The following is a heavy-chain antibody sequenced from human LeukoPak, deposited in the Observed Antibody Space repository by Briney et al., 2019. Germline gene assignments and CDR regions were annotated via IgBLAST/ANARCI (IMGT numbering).Heavy chain of an antibody. CDR3: ASSRRKLVVRGGALDY. Sequence: GGSLRLSCAASGFTFSSYEMNWVRQAPGKGLERVSYISSSGSTIYYADSVKGRFTISRDNAKNSLYLQMNSLRAEDTAVYYCASSRRKLVVRGGALDYWGQGTLVTVSS. J-gene: IGHJ4*02. D-gene: IGHD3-10*01. V-gene: IGHV3-48*03. CDR1: GFTFSSYE. CDR2: ISSSGSTI.